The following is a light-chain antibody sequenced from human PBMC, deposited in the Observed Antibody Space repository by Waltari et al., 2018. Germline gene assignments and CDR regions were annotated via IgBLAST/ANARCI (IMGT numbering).Light chain of an antibody. Sequence: QSALTQPASVSGSPGQSITISCTGTSSYVGSFNLVSWYQQHPGQAPKLIISEGTERPSGLSHRFSGSKSGNPASLTISGLQADDEADYYCCSYTGSSPLYVFGTGTKVSVL. CDR1: SSYVGSFNL. V-gene: IGLV2-23*01. CDR2: EGT. J-gene: IGLJ1*01. CDR3: CSYTGSSPLYV.